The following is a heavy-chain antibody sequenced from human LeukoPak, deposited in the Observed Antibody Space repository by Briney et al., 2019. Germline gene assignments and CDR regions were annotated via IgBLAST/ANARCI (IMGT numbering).Heavy chain of an antibody. V-gene: IGHV3-7*01. J-gene: IGHJ4*02. CDR3: ARARFDFWSGYPAPLDY. Sequence: DGSEKYYVDSVKGRFTISRDNAKNSLYLQMNSLRAEDTAVYYCARARFDFWSGYPAPLDYWGQGTLVTVSS. CDR2: DGSEK. D-gene: IGHD3-3*01.